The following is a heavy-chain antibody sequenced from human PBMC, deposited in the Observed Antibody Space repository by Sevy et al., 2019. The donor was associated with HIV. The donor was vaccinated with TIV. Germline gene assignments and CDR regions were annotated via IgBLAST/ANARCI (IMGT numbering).Heavy chain of an antibody. CDR2: ISSNGGST. Sequence: GGSLRLSCSASGFTFSSYAMHWVRQAPGKGLEYVSAISSNGGSTYYADSVKGRFTISRDNSKNTLYLQMSSLRAEDTAVHYCVKEPIEYSSSPGAGYFDYWGQGTLVTVSS. CDR3: VKEPIEYSSSPGAGYFDY. CDR1: GFTFSSYA. D-gene: IGHD6-6*01. J-gene: IGHJ4*02. V-gene: IGHV3-64D*06.